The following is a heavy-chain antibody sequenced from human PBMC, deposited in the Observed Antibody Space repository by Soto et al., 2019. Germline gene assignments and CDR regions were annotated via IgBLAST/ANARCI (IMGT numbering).Heavy chain of an antibody. CDR1: GGSIRSNNW. J-gene: IGHJ6*02. CDR3: ARGRFMDYYGSGSYFSPYYYYGMDV. Sequence: PSETLSLTCAVSGGSIRSNNWWSWVRQPPGKGLEWIGEIFHSGSTNYNPSLKSRVTISVDTSKNQFSLKLSSVTAADTAVYYWARGRFMDYYGSGSYFSPYYYYGMDVWGQGTTVTV. D-gene: IGHD3-10*01. CDR2: IFHSGST. V-gene: IGHV4-4*02.